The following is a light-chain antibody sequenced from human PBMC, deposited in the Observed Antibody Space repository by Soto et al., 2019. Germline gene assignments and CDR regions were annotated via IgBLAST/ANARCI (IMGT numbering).Light chain of an antibody. CDR3: CLYARSNFV. CDR2: EDI. J-gene: IGLJ1*01. V-gene: IGLV2-23*01. CDR1: SSDVGNYNL. Sequence: QSALTQPASVSGSPGQSITISCTGTSSDVGNYNLVSWYQQHPGKAPKLMIYEDIERPSGVSDRFSGSKSGNTASLTISGLQAEDGADYFCCLYARSNFVFGTGTKLTVL.